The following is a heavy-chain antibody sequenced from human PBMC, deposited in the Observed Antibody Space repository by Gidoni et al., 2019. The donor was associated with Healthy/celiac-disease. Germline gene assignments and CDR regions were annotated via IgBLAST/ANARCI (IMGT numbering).Heavy chain of an antibody. CDR2: IGSSNSYT. CDR1: GFTFSDYY. Sequence: QVQLVESGGGLVKPGWSLRLSCAAPGFTFSDYYMSWLRQAPGKGRELVSYIGSSNSYTNSADSVKGRFTISRDNAKNSLYLQMNSLRAEDTAVYYCARELTAYELHNDYWGQGTLVTVSS. D-gene: IGHD3-22*01. CDR3: ARELTAYELHNDY. J-gene: IGHJ4*02. V-gene: IGHV3-11*06.